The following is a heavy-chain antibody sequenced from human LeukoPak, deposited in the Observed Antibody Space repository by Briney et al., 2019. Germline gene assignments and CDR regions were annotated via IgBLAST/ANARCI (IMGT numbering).Heavy chain of an antibody. CDR3: AKDDPEAHLISMVVTWIGAFDI. CDR2: ISGSGGST. V-gene: IGHV3-23*01. J-gene: IGHJ3*02. CDR1: GFTFSSYA. D-gene: IGHD4-23*01. Sequence: GGSLRLSCAASGFTFSSYAMSWVRQAPGKGLEWVSAISGSGGSTYYADSVKGRFTISRDNSKNTLYLQMNSLRAEDTAVYYCAKDDPEAHLISMVVTWIGAFDIWGQGTMVTVSS.